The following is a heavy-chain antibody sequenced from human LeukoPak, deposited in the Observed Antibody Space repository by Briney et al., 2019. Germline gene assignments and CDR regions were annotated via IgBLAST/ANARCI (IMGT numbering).Heavy chain of an antibody. D-gene: IGHD6-13*01. CDR1: GGSINFYY. CDR3: ARGIADPYSFDS. Sequence: PSETLSLTCTVSGGSINFYYWSWIRQPAGKGLESIGRIYSTGSTNYSPSLKSRVTMPVDKSKNQFSLNLSSVTAADTAVYYCARGIADPYSFDSWGQGTLVTVSS. V-gene: IGHV4-4*07. CDR2: IYSTGST. J-gene: IGHJ4*02.